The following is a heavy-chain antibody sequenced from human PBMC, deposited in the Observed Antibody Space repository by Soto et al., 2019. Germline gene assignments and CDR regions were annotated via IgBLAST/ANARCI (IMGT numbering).Heavy chain of an antibody. CDR3: ANPSGYYFGLGSHDEASDM. V-gene: IGHV3-30*18. D-gene: IGHD3-9*01. Sequence: QVQLVESGGGVVQPGRSLRLSCAASGFMFSGFGMHWVRQAPGRGFRWVEGVSKYGSKKYYADSVKGRFTISRDNSKKTLYLQMNSLRAEDTAVYYCANPSGYYFGLGSHDEASDMWGQGTVVTVFS. J-gene: IGHJ3*02. CDR2: VSKYGSKK. CDR1: GFMFSGFG.